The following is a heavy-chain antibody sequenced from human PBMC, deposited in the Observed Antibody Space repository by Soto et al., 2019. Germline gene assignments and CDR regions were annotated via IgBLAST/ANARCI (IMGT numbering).Heavy chain of an antibody. CDR1: AGSISSSTYY. Sequence: ETLSDTWTVSAGSISSSTYYWCWIRQPPGKGLEWIGSIYYSGSTYYTPSLKSRVTISVDTSKNQFSLKLSSVTAADTAVYYCARIYYDSVFDYWGQGTLVTVS. D-gene: IGHD3-22*01. V-gene: IGHV4-39*01. J-gene: IGHJ4*02. CDR2: IYYSGST. CDR3: ARIYYDSVFDY.